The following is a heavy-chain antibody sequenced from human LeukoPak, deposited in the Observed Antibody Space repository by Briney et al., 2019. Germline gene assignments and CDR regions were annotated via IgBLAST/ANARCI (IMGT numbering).Heavy chain of an antibody. D-gene: IGHD3-9*01. CDR3: ASSYYDILTGYSYYFDY. V-gene: IGHV4-59*08. J-gene: IGHJ4*02. Sequence: SETLSLTCTVSGGSISSYHWSWIRQPPGKGLEWIGYIYYSGSTNYNPSLKSRVTISVDTSKNQFSLKLSSVTAADTAVYYCASSYYDILTGYSYYFDYWGQGTLVTVSS. CDR2: IYYSGST. CDR1: GGSISSYH.